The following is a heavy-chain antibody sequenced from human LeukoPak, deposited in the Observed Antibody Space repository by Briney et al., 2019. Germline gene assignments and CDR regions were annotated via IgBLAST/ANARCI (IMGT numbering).Heavy chain of an antibody. Sequence: KPGGTLRLSCAASGFTFSSYGMSWVRQAPGKGLEWVSSISSSSSYIYYADSVKGRFTISRDNAKNSLYLQMNSLRAEDTAVYYCARGTLDAFDIWGQGTMVTVSS. CDR2: ISSSSSYI. V-gene: IGHV3-21*01. CDR1: GFTFSSYG. CDR3: ARGTLDAFDI. J-gene: IGHJ3*02. D-gene: IGHD2-2*01.